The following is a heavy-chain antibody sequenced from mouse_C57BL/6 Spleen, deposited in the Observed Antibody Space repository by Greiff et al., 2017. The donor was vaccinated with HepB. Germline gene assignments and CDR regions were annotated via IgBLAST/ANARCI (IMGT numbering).Heavy chain of an antibody. Sequence: EVQGVESGGGLVKPGGSLKLSCAASGFTFSDYGMHWVRQAPEKGLEWVAYISSGSSTIYYADTVKGRFTISRDTAKNTLFLQMTSLRSEDTAMYYCARPRDYYAMDYWGQGTSVTVSS. CDR2: ISSGSSTI. CDR3: ARPRDYYAMDY. V-gene: IGHV5-17*01. CDR1: GFTFSDYG. J-gene: IGHJ4*01.